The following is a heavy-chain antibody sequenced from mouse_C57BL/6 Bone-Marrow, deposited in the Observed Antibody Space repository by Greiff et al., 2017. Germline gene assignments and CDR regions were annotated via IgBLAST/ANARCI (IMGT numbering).Heavy chain of an antibody. Sequence: EVKLVESGPVLVKPGASVKMSCKASGYTFTDYYMNWVKQSHGKSLEWIGDINPYNGGTRYNQKFKGKATLTIDKSSSTAYMELNSLTSEDSAVYYCARGGGSSSYFDYWGQGTTLTVSS. V-gene: IGHV1-19*01. CDR2: INPYNGGT. CDR3: ARGGGSSSYFDY. D-gene: IGHD1-1*01. CDR1: GYTFTDYY. J-gene: IGHJ2*01.